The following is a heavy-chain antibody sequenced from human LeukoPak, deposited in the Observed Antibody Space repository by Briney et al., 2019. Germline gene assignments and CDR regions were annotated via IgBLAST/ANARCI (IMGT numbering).Heavy chain of an antibody. CDR2: IYSSGTI. D-gene: IGHD3-10*01. Sequence: PSETLSLTCSVSGGSISSYYWSWIRQPAGRGLEWIGRIYSSGTITYNPSLQSRVTMSVDTSKNEFSLKMSSVTAADTAVYYCTRDSGTTGEVKFDPWGQGTLVAVSS. CDR1: GGSISSYY. V-gene: IGHV4-4*07. CDR3: TRDSGTTGEVKFDP. J-gene: IGHJ5*02.